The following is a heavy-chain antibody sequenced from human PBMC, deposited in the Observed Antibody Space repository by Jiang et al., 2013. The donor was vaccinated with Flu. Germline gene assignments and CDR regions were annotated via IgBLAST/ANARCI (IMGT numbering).Heavy chain of an antibody. D-gene: IGHD4-17*01. CDR1: GYTFTSYN. CDR3: ARARDYGHNDY. V-gene: IGHV1-46*01. Sequence: SGAEVKKPGASVQVSCKASGYTFTSYNIHWVRQAPGQGLEWVGIINPSGGSTSYAQKFQGRVTMTRDTSTSTVYMELSSLRFDDTAVFYCARARDYGHNDYWGQGTLVTVSS. J-gene: IGHJ4*02. CDR2: INPSGGST.